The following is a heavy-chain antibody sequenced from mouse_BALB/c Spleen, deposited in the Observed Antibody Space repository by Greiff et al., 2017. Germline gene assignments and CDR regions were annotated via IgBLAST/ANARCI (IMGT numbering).Heavy chain of an antibody. CDR3: ARSRIYDGYFDY. CDR1: GFTFSSFG. Sequence: EVQGVESGGGLVQPGGSRKLSCAASGFTFSSFGMHWVRQAPEKGLEWVAYISSGSSTIYYADTVKGRFTISRDNPKNTLFLQMTSLRSEDTAMYYCARSRIYDGYFDYWGQGTTLTVSS. CDR2: ISSGSSTI. D-gene: IGHD2-3*01. J-gene: IGHJ2*01. V-gene: IGHV5-17*02.